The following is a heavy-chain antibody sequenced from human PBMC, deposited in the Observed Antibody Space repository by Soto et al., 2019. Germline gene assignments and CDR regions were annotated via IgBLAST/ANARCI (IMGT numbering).Heavy chain of an antibody. V-gene: IGHV3-33*01. J-gene: IGHJ6*02. Sequence: GGSLRLSCAASGFTFSSYGMHWVRQAPGKGLEWVAVIWYDGSNKYYADSVKGRFTISRDNSKNTLYLQMNSLRAEDTAVYYCARDRHGLGYCSGGSCYPSYYYGMDVWGQGTTVTVSS. CDR3: ARDRHGLGYCSGGSCYPSYYYGMDV. CDR2: IWYDGSNK. CDR1: GFTFSSYG. D-gene: IGHD2-15*01.